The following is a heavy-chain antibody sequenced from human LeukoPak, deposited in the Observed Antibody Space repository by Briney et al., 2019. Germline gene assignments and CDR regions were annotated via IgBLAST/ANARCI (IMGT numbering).Heavy chain of an antibody. J-gene: IGHJ4*02. CDR2: ISYDGSNK. Sequence: PGRSLRLSCAASGFTFSSYAMHWVRQAPGKGLEWVAVISYDGSNKYYADSVKGRFTISRDNSKNTLYLQMNSLRAEDTAVYYCARDSCSSTSCYDRVDYWGQGTLVTVSS. CDR1: GFTFSSYA. D-gene: IGHD2-2*01. CDR3: ARDSCSSTSCYDRVDY. V-gene: IGHV3-30-3*01.